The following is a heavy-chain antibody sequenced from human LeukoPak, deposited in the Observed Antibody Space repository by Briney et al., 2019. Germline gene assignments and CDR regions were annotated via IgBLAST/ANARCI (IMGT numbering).Heavy chain of an antibody. CDR2: ISSSSSYI. CDR3: ARGGGYSYGTTKDDAFDI. Sequence: GGSLRLSCAASRFTFSSYSMNWVRQAPGKGLEWVSSISSSSSYIYYADSVKGRFTISRDNAKNSLYLQMNSLRAEDTAVYYCARGGGYSYGTTKDDAFDIWGQGTMVTVSS. J-gene: IGHJ3*02. V-gene: IGHV3-21*01. CDR1: RFTFSSYS. D-gene: IGHD5-18*01.